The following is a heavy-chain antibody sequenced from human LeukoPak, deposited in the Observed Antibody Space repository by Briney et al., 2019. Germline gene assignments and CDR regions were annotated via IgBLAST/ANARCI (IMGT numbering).Heavy chain of an antibody. D-gene: IGHD6-25*01. CDR1: GFTFSSHW. J-gene: IGHJ3*01. V-gene: IGHV3-74*01. Sequence: PGGSLRLSCAASGFTFSSHWMHWVRHAPGGGLVWVSRVNGPGDWTHYADSVRGRFIISRDNAENTISLQMNNLRAEDTAVYFCAREVFEGQRQSDAFDVWGQGTMVTVSS. CDR2: VNGPGDWT. CDR3: AREVFEGQRQSDAFDV.